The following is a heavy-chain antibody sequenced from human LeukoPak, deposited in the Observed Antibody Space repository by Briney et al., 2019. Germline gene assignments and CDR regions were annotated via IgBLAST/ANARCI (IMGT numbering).Heavy chain of an antibody. CDR3: ARNVRAGFGEPHLNWFDP. CDR1: GGSISSSSYY. Sequence: SETLSLTCTVSGGSISSSSYYWGWIRQPPGKGLEWIGSIYYSGSTYYNPSLKSRVTISVDTSKNQFSLKLSSVTAADTAVYYCARNVRAGFGEPHLNWFDPWGQGTLVTVSS. D-gene: IGHD3-10*01. CDR2: IYYSGST. V-gene: IGHV4-39*01. J-gene: IGHJ5*02.